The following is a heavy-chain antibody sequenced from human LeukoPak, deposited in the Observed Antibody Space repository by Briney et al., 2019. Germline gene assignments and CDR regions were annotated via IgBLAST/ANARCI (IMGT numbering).Heavy chain of an antibody. D-gene: IGHD5-18*01. CDR3: AKDLSWNTADR. CDR2: INPDGTII. Sequence: GGSLRLCCVGGVFTYTDYWMDWIRQAPGKGPRWVSRINPDGTIIDYADSVKGRFSISRDNAKNLLYLQMNGLRADDTAVYYCAKDLSWNTADRWGEGILVTVSS. J-gene: IGHJ5*02. V-gene: IGHV3-74*01. CDR1: VFTYTDYW.